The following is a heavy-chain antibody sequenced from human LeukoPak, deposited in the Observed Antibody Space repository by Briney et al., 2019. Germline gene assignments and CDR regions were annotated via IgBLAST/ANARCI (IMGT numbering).Heavy chain of an antibody. CDR3: AKSGSYYGSGSYIDY. J-gene: IGHJ4*02. CDR1: GFTFSSYE. V-gene: IGHV3-48*03. D-gene: IGHD3-10*01. CDR2: ISSSGSTI. Sequence: GGSLRLSCAASGFTFSSYEMNWVRQAPGKGLEWVSYISSSGSTIYYADSVKGRFTISRDNSKNTLYLQMNSLRAEDTAVYYCAKSGSYYGSGSYIDYWGQGTLVTVSS.